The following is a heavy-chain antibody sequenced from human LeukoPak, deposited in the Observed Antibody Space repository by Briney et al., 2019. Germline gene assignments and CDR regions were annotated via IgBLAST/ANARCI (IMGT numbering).Heavy chain of an antibody. J-gene: IGHJ4*02. V-gene: IGHV3-53*01. CDR2: IYSGGST. CDR3: ARGPFDGGYLEY. Sequence: GGSLRLSCAASGFTVDSNYMSWVRQAPGKGLEWVSVIYSGGSTYYAGSVKGRFTISRDNSKNTLCLQMNTLRAEDTAVYYCARGPFDGGYLEYWGQGTLVTVSS. CDR1: GFTVDSNY. D-gene: IGHD3-22*01.